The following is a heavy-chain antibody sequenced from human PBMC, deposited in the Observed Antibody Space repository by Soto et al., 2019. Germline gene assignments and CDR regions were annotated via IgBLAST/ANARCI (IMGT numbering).Heavy chain of an antibody. D-gene: IGHD2-2*01. CDR1: GFTVSSNY. Sequence: EVQLVESGGGLVQPGGSLRLSCAASGFTVSSNYMSWVRQAPGKGLEWVSVIYSGGSTYYADSVKGRFTISRDNSKNTLYLQMNSLRAEDTAVYYCVRESTRYEYYYYYGMDVWGQGTTVTVSS. J-gene: IGHJ6*02. V-gene: IGHV3-66*01. CDR2: IYSGGST. CDR3: VRESTRYEYYYYYGMDV.